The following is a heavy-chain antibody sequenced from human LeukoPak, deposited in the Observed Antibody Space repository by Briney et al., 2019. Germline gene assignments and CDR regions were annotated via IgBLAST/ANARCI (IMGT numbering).Heavy chain of an antibody. CDR1: GFTFNTNA. Sequence: GGSLRLSCVASGFTFNTNAMNWVRQAPGKGLEWVSGISGRGGNTNYAGSVRGRFTISRDNSKNTLYLQMNSLKAEDTAVYYCAKEGLWSSNGLPFDYWGQGTLVTVSS. V-gene: IGHV3-23*01. CDR3: AKEGLWSSNGLPFDY. D-gene: IGHD2-8*01. CDR2: ISGRGGNT. J-gene: IGHJ4*02.